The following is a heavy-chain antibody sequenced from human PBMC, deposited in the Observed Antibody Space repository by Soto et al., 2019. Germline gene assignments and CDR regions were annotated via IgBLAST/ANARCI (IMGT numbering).Heavy chain of an antibody. D-gene: IGHD6-13*01. V-gene: IGHV3-30*18. CDR3: AKDVTAAGDNYHNTGLDV. Sequence: QVQLVESGGGVVQPGKSVRLSCAASGFTFSLYGIHWVRQAPGKGLEWVAFITYEGSHQDYVDSVKGRFTLSRDNSKNIVYLQMNSLRPEDTAVYYCAKDVTAAGDNYHNTGLDVWGHGTTVTVSS. J-gene: IGHJ6*02. CDR2: ITYEGSHQ. CDR1: GFTFSLYG.